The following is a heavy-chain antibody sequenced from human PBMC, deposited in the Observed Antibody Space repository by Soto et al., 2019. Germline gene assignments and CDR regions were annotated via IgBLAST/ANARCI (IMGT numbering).Heavy chain of an antibody. D-gene: IGHD3-22*01. CDR1: GVSIASSRYY. V-gene: IGHV4-39*01. CDR2: IHYSGTT. Sequence: QLQVQESGPGLVKPSETLSLTCTVSGVSIASSRYYWGWIRQPPGKGLEWIGNIHYSGTTYYNPSLKSRVIISVNTSKNQFSLRLNSVTAADTAVYYCARPYESGGFYYGFDYWGQGTPVTVSS. J-gene: IGHJ4*02. CDR3: ARPYESGGFYYGFDY.